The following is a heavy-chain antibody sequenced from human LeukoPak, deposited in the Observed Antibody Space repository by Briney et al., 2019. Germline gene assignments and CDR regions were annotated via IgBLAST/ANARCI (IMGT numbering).Heavy chain of an antibody. J-gene: IGHJ6*03. CDR2: ISGSGYYT. CDR1: GSGFTFGNFA. V-gene: IGHV3-23*01. D-gene: IGHD3-16*01. Sequence: PGGSLRLSCEASGSGFTFGNFAMSWVRQAPGKGLEWVSGISGSGYYTYYADSVKGRFTISRDNSKTTLYIQMNSLRAEDTAVYYCAKDGSWGDYYFYFYMDVWGKGTTVTVSS. CDR3: AKDGSWGDYYFYFYMDV.